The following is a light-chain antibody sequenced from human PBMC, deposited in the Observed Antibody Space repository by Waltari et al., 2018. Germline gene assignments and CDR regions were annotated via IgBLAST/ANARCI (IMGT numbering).Light chain of an antibody. CDR3: QQYGSSVMYT. CDR1: QSLSKKY. J-gene: IGKJ2*01. V-gene: IGKV3-20*01. CDR2: GAS. Sequence: VLTQSPGTLSLSPGERVTLSCRASQSLSKKYLAWYQQKPGQAPRLLIYGASSRAAGIPDRFSGSGSGTDCTLTISRLEPEDFAMYYCQQYGSSVMYTFGQGTKLEIK.